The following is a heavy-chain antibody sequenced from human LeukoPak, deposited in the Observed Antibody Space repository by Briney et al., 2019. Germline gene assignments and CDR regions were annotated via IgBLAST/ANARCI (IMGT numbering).Heavy chain of an antibody. CDR2: ISSSSSYI. V-gene: IGHV3-21*01. J-gene: IGHJ6*03. CDR1: GFTFSSYA. CDR3: ARSWDYYYMDV. Sequence: GGSLRLSCAASGFTFSSYAMSWARQAPGKGLEWVSSISSSSSYIYYADSVKGRFTISRDNAKNSLYLQMNSLRAEDTAVYYCARSWDYYYMDVWGKGTTVTISS.